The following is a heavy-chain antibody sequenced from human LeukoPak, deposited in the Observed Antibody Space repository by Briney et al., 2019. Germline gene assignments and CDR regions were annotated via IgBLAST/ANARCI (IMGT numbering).Heavy chain of an antibody. CDR2: IYSSGST. D-gene: IGHD3-22*01. Sequence: SETLSLTCAVSGASVGGSNYYWGWIRQPPGKGLEWIGNIYSSGSTYYNPSLKSRVTISVDTSKNQFSLKLSSVTAADTAVYYCARSWGSGYYYDAFDIWGQGTMVTVSS. V-gene: IGHV4-39*07. J-gene: IGHJ3*02. CDR1: GASVGGSNYY. CDR3: ARSWGSGYYYDAFDI.